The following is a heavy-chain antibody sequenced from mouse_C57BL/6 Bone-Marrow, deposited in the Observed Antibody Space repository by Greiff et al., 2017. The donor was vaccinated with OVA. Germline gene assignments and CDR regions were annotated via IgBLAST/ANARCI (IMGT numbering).Heavy chain of an antibody. CDR3: ARQGYYAMDY. V-gene: IGHV5-15*01. J-gene: IGHJ4*01. Sequence: EVNVVESGGGLVQPGGSLKLSCAASGFTFSDYGMAWVRQAPRKGPEWVAFISNLAYSIYYADTVTGRFTISRENAKNTLYLEMSSLRSEDTAMYYCARQGYYAMDYWGQGTSVTVSS. CDR1: GFTFSDYG. CDR2: ISNLAYSI.